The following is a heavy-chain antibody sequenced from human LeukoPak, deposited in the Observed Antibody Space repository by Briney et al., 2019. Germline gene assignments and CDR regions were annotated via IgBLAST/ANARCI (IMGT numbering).Heavy chain of an antibody. D-gene: IGHD5-12*01. V-gene: IGHV4-34*01. CDR1: GGSFSGYY. J-gene: IGHJ4*02. CDR2: INHSGST. Sequence: PSETLSLTCAVYGGSFSGYYWSWIRQPLGKGLEWIGEINHSGSTNYNPSLKSRVTISVDTSKNQFSLKLSSVTAADTAVYYCARGEDVDIVTTDAGGIDYWGQGTLVTVSS. CDR3: ARGEDVDIVTTDAGGIDY.